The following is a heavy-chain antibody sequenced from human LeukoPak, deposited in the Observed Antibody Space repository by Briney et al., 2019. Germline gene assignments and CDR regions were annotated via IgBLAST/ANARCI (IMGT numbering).Heavy chain of an antibody. D-gene: IGHD3-3*01. CDR3: AKGGYYDFWSEYYFDY. CDR1: GFTFSSCA. Sequence: PGGSLRLSCAASGFTFSSCAMNWVRQAPGKGLEWVSAISGSGGSTYYADSVKGRFTISRDNSKNTLYLQMNSLRAEDTAVYYCAKGGYYDFWSEYYFDYWGQGTLVTVSS. CDR2: ISGSGGST. V-gene: IGHV3-23*01. J-gene: IGHJ4*02.